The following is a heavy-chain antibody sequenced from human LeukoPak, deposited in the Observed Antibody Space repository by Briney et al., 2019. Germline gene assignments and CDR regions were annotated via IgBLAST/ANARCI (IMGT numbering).Heavy chain of an antibody. J-gene: IGHJ6*03. CDR2: ISSSSSTI. Sequence: HAGGSLRLSCAASGFTLGSYTMNWVRQAPGKGLEWVSYISSSSSTIQYADSVKGRFTISRDNAKNSLYLQMNSLRAEDTAVYYCARDVFGASSSSWGSYYYYMDVWGKGTTVTVSS. CDR3: ARDVFGASSSSWGSYYYYMDV. D-gene: IGHD6-13*01. V-gene: IGHV3-48*04. CDR1: GFTLGSYT.